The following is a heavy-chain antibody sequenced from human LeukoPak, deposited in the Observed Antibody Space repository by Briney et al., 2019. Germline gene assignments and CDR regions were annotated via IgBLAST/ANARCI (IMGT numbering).Heavy chain of an antibody. Sequence: ASAKVYCKASGYTFTSYGITWVRQAPGQGLEWMGWISAYNGNTNYAQKLQGRVTMTTDTSTSTVYMELRSLRSDDTAVYYCARGGLYCSGGSCYPPFDYWGQGTLVTVSS. D-gene: IGHD2-15*01. CDR3: ARGGLYCSGGSCYPPFDY. CDR2: ISAYNGNT. CDR1: GYTFTSYG. V-gene: IGHV1-18*04. J-gene: IGHJ4*02.